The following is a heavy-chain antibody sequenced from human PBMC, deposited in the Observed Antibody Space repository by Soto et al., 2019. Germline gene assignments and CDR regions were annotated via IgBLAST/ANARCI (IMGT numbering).Heavy chain of an antibody. CDR1: GFTFSSYA. J-gene: IGHJ6*02. D-gene: IGHD2-21*01. Sequence: PGGSLRLSCAASGFTFSSYAMSWVRQAPGKGLEWVSAISGSGGSTYYADSVKGRFTISRDNSKNTLYLQMNSLRAEDTAVYYCAKWQMELFPLLGYYGMDVWGQGTTVTVSS. CDR3: AKWQMELFPLLGYYGMDV. V-gene: IGHV3-23*01. CDR2: ISGSGGST.